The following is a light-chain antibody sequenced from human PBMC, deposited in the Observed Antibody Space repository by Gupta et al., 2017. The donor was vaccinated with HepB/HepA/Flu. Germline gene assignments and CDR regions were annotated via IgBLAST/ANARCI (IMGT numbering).Light chain of an antibody. CDR3: QQYKIYET. CDR2: LTS. J-gene: IGKJ1*01. Sequence: DIQMTQSPSTLSASVGDRVTISCRASQNINRYLAWYQQKPGKAPKLLIHLTSDLESGVPSRFSGSASETEFTLTISSLQPDDFATYYCQQYKIYETFGQGTRVEVK. V-gene: IGKV1-5*03. CDR1: QNINRY.